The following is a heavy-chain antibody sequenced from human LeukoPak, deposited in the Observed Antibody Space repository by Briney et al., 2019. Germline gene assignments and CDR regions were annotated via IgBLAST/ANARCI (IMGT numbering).Heavy chain of an antibody. D-gene: IGHD5-24*01. CDR1: GFAFRTYG. CDR3: ARRDGYNGGYFDS. CDR2: ISGGGGST. Sequence: PGGSLRLSCAASGFAFRTYGMTWVRQAPGKGLEWVSAISGGGGSTYYSDSVKGRFTISRDNSKNTLYLQMNSLRVEDTAAYYCARRDGYNGGYFDSWGQGILVTVSS. V-gene: IGHV3-23*01. J-gene: IGHJ4*02.